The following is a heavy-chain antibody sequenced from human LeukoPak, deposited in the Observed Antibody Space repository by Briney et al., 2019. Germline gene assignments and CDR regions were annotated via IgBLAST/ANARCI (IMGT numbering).Heavy chain of an antibody. CDR1: GGSISNDY. CDR3: ARVPLEGYYDTDNNWFDP. D-gene: IGHD3-22*01. Sequence: SETLSLTCTVSGGSISNDYWSWIRQPAGKGLEWIGRFYTSGNTRSTIYNPSLRSRVTMSADTSKNQFSLKLSSVTAADTAVYYCARVPLEGYYDTDNNWFDPWGQGTLVTVSS. V-gene: IGHV4-4*07. CDR2: FYTSGNTRST. J-gene: IGHJ5*02.